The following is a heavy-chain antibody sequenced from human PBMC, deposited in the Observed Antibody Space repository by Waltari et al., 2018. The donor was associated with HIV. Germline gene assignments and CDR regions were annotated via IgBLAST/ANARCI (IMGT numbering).Heavy chain of an antibody. V-gene: IGHV3-53*01. CDR1: GFTVSSTS. CDR3: ARGEGSSPPLDY. CDR2: ILTGGSS. J-gene: IGHJ4*02. Sequence: EVQLVESGGGLIQPGGSLRLSCAVSGFTVSSTSMSWVRQAPREWLECVLFILTGGSSYYADAVKGRFTLSRDNSKNTLYLQMNGLRAVDTAVYYCARGEGSSPPLDYWGQGTLVTVSS. D-gene: IGHD6-13*01.